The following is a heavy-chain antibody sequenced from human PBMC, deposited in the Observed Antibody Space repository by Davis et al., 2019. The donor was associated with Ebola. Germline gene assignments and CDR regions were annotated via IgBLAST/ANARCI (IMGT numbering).Heavy chain of an antibody. Sequence: GESLKISCKGSGYSFTSYWIGWVRQMPGKGLEWMGIIYPGDSDTRYSPSFQGQVTISADKSISTAYLQWSSLKASDTAMYYCATARDSGSYFSYYYGMDVWGQGTTVTVSS. D-gene: IGHD1-26*01. V-gene: IGHV5-51*01. J-gene: IGHJ6*02. CDR1: GYSFTSYW. CDR2: IYPGDSDT. CDR3: ATARDSGSYFSYYYGMDV.